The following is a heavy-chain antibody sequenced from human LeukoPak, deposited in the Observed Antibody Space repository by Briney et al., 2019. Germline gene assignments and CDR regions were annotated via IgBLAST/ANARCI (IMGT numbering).Heavy chain of an antibody. Sequence: PGRSLRLSCAASGFTFDDYAMHWVRQAPGKGLEWVSGISWNSGSIGYADSVKGRFTISRDNAKNSLYLQMNSLRAEDTAVYYCAKEGSGWYGSFDYWGQGTLVTVSS. CDR3: AKEGSGWYGSFDY. CDR2: ISWNSGSI. V-gene: IGHV3-9*01. D-gene: IGHD6-19*01. J-gene: IGHJ4*02. CDR1: GFTFDDYA.